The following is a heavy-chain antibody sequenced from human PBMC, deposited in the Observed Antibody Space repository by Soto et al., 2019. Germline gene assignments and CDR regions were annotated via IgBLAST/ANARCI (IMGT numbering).Heavy chain of an antibody. V-gene: IGHV3-30*18. CDR2: IVYDGSNK. D-gene: IGHD5-18*01. J-gene: IGHJ6*02. Sequence: GGSLRLSCAASGFTFSSYGMHWVRQAPGKGLEWVAVIVYDGSNKYYEESVKGRFTISRDNSKNTLYLQMNSLRAEDTAVYYCAKDHTTTWIQLWPGGYYYGMDVWGQGTTVTVSS. CDR3: AKDHTTTWIQLWPGGYYYGMDV. CDR1: GFTFSSYG.